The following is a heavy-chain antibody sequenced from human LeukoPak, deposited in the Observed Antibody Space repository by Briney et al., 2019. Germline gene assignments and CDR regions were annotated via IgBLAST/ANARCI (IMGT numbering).Heavy chain of an antibody. Sequence: VQPGGSLSLSCEASGFTFSDSAMSWVRPASGRGLEWVSLISASGGNSYYADSVKGRFTVSRDSSKNTLHLQMNSLRAEDTAVYYCARDIELSCWGQGTLVTVSS. CDR3: ARDIELSC. V-gene: IGHV3-23*01. CDR2: ISASGGNS. D-gene: IGHD1-26*01. J-gene: IGHJ4*02. CDR1: GFTFSDSA.